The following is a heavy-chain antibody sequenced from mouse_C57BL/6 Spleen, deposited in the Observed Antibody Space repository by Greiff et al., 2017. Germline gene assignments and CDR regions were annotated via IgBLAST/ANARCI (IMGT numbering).Heavy chain of an antibody. D-gene: IGHD1-1*01. CDR1: GFTFSDYY. V-gene: IGHV5-16*01. J-gene: IGHJ1*03. CDR3: ARGGDYYGSSYVGYFDV. Sequence: EVQVVESEGGLVQPGSSMKLSCTASGFTFSDYYMAWVRQVPEKGLEWVANINYDGSSTYYLDSLKSRFIISRDNAKNILYLQMSSLKSEDTATYYCARGGDYYGSSYVGYFDVWGTGTTVTVSS. CDR2: INYDGSST.